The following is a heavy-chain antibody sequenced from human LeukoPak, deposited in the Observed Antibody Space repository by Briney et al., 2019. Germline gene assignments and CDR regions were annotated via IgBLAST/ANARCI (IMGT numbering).Heavy chain of an antibody. J-gene: IGHJ6*02. V-gene: IGHV1-69*01. D-gene: IGHD2-15*01. Sequence: TVKVSCKASGGTFSSYAISWVRQAPGQGLEWMGGIIPIFGTANYAQKFQGRVTITADESTSTAYMELSSLRSEDTAVYYCSLYCSGGSCRQRGYYYGMDVWGQGTTVTVSS. CDR2: IIPIFGTA. CDR1: GGTFSSYA. CDR3: SLYCSGGSCRQRGYYYGMDV.